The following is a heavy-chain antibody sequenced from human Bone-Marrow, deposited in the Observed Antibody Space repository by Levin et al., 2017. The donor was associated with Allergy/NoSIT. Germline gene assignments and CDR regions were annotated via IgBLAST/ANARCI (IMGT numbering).Heavy chain of an antibody. CDR1: GFPFRDYY. CDR3: ARVKSQEQWLTYAY. J-gene: IGHJ4*02. V-gene: IGHV3-11*01. Sequence: GGSLRLSCAASGFPFRDYYMTWIRQSPGKGLEWISYISGSGITKSYADSVKGRFTISRDNAKNSLYLQMNSLGVEDTAVYYCARVKSQEQWLTYAYWGQGALVTVSS. CDR2: ISGSGITK. D-gene: IGHD6-19*01.